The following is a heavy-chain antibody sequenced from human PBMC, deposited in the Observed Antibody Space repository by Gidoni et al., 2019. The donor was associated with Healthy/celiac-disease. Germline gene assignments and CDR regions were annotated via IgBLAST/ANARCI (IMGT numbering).Heavy chain of an antibody. D-gene: IGHD6-6*01. CDR1: GFSLSHARMG. CDR2: IFSKDEK. Sequence: QVPLKESGPVLVKPTETLTLTCTVSGFSLSHARMGVSWIRQPPGKALEWLAHIFSKDEKSYSTSLKSRLTSSKDTSKSQVVLTMTNMDPVDTATYYCARNFVLVSMGHYYFDYWGQGTLVTVSS. V-gene: IGHV2-26*01. J-gene: IGHJ4*02. CDR3: ARNFVLVSMGHYYFDY.